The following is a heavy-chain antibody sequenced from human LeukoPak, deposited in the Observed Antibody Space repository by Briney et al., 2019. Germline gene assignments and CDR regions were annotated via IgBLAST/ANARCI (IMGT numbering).Heavy chain of an antibody. CDR3: ARDKGSYFGSETLHY. D-gene: IGHD3-10*01. CDR2: ISGYNGHT. CDR1: GYTFTDHG. V-gene: IGHV1-18*01. Sequence: ASVKVSCKASGYTFTDHGISWVRQAPGQGLEWMGWISGYNGHTNYAQKFQGRVTMTTDTSTNTAHMELRSLRSDDTAVYYCARDKGSYFGSETLHYWGQGTLVTVSS. J-gene: IGHJ4*02.